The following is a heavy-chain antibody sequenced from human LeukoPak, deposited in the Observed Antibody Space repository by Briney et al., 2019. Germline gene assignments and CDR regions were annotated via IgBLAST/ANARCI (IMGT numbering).Heavy chain of an antibody. D-gene: IGHD3-16*02. CDR3: ARGSAKNDYVWGSYRRGDYFDY. CDR2: INHSGST. Sequence: SETLSLTCAVYGGSFSGYYWSWIRQPPGKGLEWIGEINHSGSTNYNPSLKSRVTISVDTSKNQFSLKLSSVTAADTAVYYCARGSAKNDYVWGSYRRGDYFDYWGQGTLVTVSS. CDR1: GGSFSGYY. J-gene: IGHJ4*02. V-gene: IGHV4-34*01.